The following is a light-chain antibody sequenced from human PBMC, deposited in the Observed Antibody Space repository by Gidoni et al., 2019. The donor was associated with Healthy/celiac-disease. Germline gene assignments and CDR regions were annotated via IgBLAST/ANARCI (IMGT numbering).Light chain of an antibody. CDR1: QSVSSY. J-gene: IGKJ4*01. CDR2: DAS. CDR3: QQRSNWPLT. Sequence: EIGLTQSPATLSLSPGERATLSSRASQSVSSYLAWYQQKPGQAPRLLIYDASNRATGIPARFSGSVSGTDFTLTISSLEPEDFAVYYCQQRSNWPLTFGGGTKVEIK. V-gene: IGKV3-11*01.